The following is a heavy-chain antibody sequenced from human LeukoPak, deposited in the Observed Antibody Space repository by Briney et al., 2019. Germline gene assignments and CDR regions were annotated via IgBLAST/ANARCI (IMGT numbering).Heavy chain of an antibody. J-gene: IGHJ4*02. CDR3: AREGYYYDSSGYYPFDY. V-gene: IGHV4-61*02. D-gene: IGHD3-22*01. Sequence: SETLSLTCTVSGGSISSGSYYWSWIRQPAGKGLEWIGRIYTSGSTNYNPSLKSRVTISVDTSKNQFSLKLSSVTAADTAVYYCAREGYYYDSSGYYPFDYWGQGTLVTVSS. CDR2: IYTSGST. CDR1: GGSISSGSYY.